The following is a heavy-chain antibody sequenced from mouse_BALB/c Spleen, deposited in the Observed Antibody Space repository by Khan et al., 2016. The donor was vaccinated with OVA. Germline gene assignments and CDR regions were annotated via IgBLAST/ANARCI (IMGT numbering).Heavy chain of an antibody. CDR1: GYTFTNYG. CDR3: VRGGRSAMDY. D-gene: IGHD3-3*01. CDR2: INSNTGEA. Sequence: QIQLVQSGPELKKPGETVKISCKASGYTFTNYGMNWVKQAPGKGLKWMGWINSNTGEATYADDFKGRFAFSLETSASTDYLQIKNLKNEDTATXFCVRGGRSAMDYWGQGTSVTVSS. V-gene: IGHV9-3*02. J-gene: IGHJ4*01.